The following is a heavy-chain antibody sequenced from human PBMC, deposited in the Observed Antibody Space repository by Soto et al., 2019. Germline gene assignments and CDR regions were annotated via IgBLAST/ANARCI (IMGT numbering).Heavy chain of an antibody. CDR1: GDSISVGYY. J-gene: IGHJ6*02. CDR3: ARDRGSYGMDV. Sequence: QVQLQESGPGLVKPSQTLSLTCTVSGDSISVGYYWSWIRPHPGKGLEWIGYVSPSGTTYYNPSLKSLVSISTDTSKNHFSLEVSSVTAADTAVYYCARDRGSYGMDVWGQGTTVTVSS. V-gene: IGHV4-31*01. CDR2: VSPSGTT.